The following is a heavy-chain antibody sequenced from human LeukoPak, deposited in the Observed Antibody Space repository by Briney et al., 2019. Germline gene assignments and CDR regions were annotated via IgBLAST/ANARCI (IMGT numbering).Heavy chain of an antibody. Sequence: GGSLRLSCAASGFTFSDFRMTWVRQAPGKGLEWVANINLDGSERYYVDSVKGRFTISRDNAKNSLYLQMSSMTVEDTAVYYCARGSSAGYWGQGTLVTVSS. V-gene: IGHV3-7*01. CDR3: ARGSSAGY. CDR1: GFTFSDFR. J-gene: IGHJ4*02. CDR2: INLDGSER.